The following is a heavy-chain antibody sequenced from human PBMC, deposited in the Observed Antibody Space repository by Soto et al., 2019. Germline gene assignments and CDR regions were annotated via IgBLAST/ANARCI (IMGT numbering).Heavy chain of an antibody. Sequence: LSLTCSVSGGTISGYYWTWIRQPAGKGLEWIGRIYSSGNTKYNPSLQSRVTMSLDTSNNQFSLRLTSVTAADTAVYYCARGQRFSDWFDPWGQGTLVTVS. CDR2: IYSSGNT. CDR3: ARGQRFSDWFDP. V-gene: IGHV4-4*07. D-gene: IGHD3-3*01. CDR1: GGTISGYY. J-gene: IGHJ5*02.